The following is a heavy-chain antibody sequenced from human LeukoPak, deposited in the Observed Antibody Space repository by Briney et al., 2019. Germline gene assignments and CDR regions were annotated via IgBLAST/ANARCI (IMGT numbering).Heavy chain of an antibody. CDR3: ARVLGGRYVLSFDD. Sequence: SETLLHSCTVSGGSSNNEDWSWVRQPPGKGLEWIGYIHYSGSTNYNPSLQSRVTISVDTSKKQFSLKLSSVTAADTAVYYCARVLGGRYVLSFDDCGPPPLVSVSS. V-gene: IGHV4-59*01. D-gene: IGHD3-16*01. J-gene: IGHJ4*02. CDR2: IHYSGST. CDR1: GGSSNNED.